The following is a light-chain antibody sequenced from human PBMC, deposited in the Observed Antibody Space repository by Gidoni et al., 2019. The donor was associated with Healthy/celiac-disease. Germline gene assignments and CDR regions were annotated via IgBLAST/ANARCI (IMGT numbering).Light chain of an antibody. J-gene: IGLJ2*01. CDR1: SSDVGSYNR. V-gene: IGLV2-18*02. Sequence: QSALTPPPSVSGSPGQSVTISCTGTSSDVGSYNRVSWYQQPPGTAPKLMIYEVSNRPSGVPDRFSGSKSGNTASLTSSGLEAEDEADYYCSSYTSSSVVFGGGTKLTVL. CDR3: SSYTSSSVV. CDR2: EVS.